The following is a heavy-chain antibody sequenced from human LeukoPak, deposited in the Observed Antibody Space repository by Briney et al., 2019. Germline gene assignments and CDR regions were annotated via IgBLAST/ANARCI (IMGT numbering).Heavy chain of an antibody. D-gene: IGHD2/OR15-2a*01. CDR3: ARVDEYDAFDI. Sequence: ASVKVSCKASGYTFTIYYVHWVRQAPGQGLEWMGIINPSGGSTSYAQKFQGRVTMTRDTSTSTVYMELSSLRSEDTAVYYCARVDEYDAFDIWGQGTMVTVSS. CDR2: INPSGGST. CDR1: GYTFTIYY. J-gene: IGHJ3*02. V-gene: IGHV1-46*01.